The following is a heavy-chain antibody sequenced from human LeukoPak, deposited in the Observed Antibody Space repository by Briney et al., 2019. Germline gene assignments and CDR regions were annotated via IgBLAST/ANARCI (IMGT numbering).Heavy chain of an antibody. CDR1: GGSISGYY. V-gene: IGHV4-59*08. CDR3: ARHRYTSSSSYFDF. CDR2: IYSSGST. D-gene: IGHD6-6*01. J-gene: IGHJ4*02. Sequence: SETLSLTCTVSGGSISGYYWTWIRQPPGKGLEWIGYIYSSGSTNYNPSLKGRVTISVDTSKNQFSLRLSSVTAADTAVYYCARHRYTSSSSYFDFWGQGTLVTVSS.